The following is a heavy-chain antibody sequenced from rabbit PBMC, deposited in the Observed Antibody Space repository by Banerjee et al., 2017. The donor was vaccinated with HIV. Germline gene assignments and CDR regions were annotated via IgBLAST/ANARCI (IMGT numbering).Heavy chain of an antibody. CDR1: GFSFSSGYY. J-gene: IGHJ4*01. CDR2: IDPVFGST. CDR3: ARSNSVYYPFSL. D-gene: IGHD1-1*01. Sequence: QSLEESGGDLVKPGASLTLTCTASGFSFSSGYYMCWVRQAPGKGLEWIGCIDPVFGSTYYASWVNGRFTISSHNAQNTLYLQLNSLTAADTATYFCARSNSVYYPFSLWGPGTLVTVS. V-gene: IGHV1S40*01.